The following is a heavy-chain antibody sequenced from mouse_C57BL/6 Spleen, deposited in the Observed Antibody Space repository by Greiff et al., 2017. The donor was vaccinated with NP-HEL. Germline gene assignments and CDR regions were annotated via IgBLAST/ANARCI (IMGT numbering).Heavy chain of an antibody. CDR2: IHPNSGST. J-gene: IGHJ2*01. Sequence: QVQLQQSGAELVKPGASVKLSCKASGYTFTSYWMHWVKQRPGQGLEWIGMIHPNSGSTNYNEKFKSKATLTVDKSSSTAYMQLSSLTSEDSAVYYCARERDGYFDYWGQGTTLTVSS. D-gene: IGHD3-3*01. CDR1: GYTFTSYW. V-gene: IGHV1-64*01. CDR3: ARERDGYFDY.